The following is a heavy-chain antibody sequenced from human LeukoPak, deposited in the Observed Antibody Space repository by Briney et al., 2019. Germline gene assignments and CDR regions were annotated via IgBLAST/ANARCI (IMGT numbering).Heavy chain of an antibody. J-gene: IGHJ3*02. Sequence: GESLRLSCAASGFTFSSYGMNWVRQAPAKGMEWLSYISCSSSSTYYADSVKGRFTISRDNAKNSLYLQMNSLRDEDTAVYYCARVRSNYDILTGYYNGDAFDIWGQGTMVTVSS. V-gene: IGHV3-48*02. CDR3: ARVRSNYDILTGYYNGDAFDI. CDR2: ISCSSSST. D-gene: IGHD3-9*01. CDR1: GFTFSSYG.